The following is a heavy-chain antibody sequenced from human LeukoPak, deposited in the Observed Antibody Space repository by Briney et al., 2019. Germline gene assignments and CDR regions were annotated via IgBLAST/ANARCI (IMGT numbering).Heavy chain of an antibody. J-gene: IGHJ4*02. Sequence: PSETLSLTCNVSGGSISSSTSYYWGWIRQPPGKGLDWIGSIYHSGETSYNPSLTGRLTISVDTPKNQFSLRLRSVTAADTAVYYCARHRAAQLSKFDFWGQGTLVTVSS. D-gene: IGHD1-1*01. CDR2: IYHSGET. CDR3: ARHRAAQLSKFDF. V-gene: IGHV4-39*01. CDR1: GGSISSSTSYY.